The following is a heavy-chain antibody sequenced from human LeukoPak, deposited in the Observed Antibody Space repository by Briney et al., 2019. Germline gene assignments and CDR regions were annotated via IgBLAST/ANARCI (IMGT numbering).Heavy chain of an antibody. Sequence: KASETLSLTCTVSGDSVRTSNSYWGWIRQPPGKGLEWIGSMYYSGNTYYNPSLKSRVTISVDTSKSQLSLRLSSVTAADTAVYYCARHPHYYFDNSARWGQGTLVTVSS. CDR2: MYYSGNT. D-gene: IGHD3-22*01. CDR3: ARHPHYYFDNSAR. CDR1: GDSVRTSNSY. V-gene: IGHV4-39*01. J-gene: IGHJ4*02.